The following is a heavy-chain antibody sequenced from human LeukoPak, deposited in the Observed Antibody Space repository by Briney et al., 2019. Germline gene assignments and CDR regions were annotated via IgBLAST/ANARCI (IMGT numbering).Heavy chain of an antibody. CDR3: ANTAFYYYDSSGPAPLFDY. CDR1: GFTFSSYA. D-gene: IGHD3-22*01. CDR2: ISGSGGST. J-gene: IGHJ4*02. Sequence: SGGSLRLSCAASGFTFSSYAMSWVRQAPGKGLEWVSAISGSGGSTYYADSVKGRFTISRDNSKNTLYLQMNSLRAEDTAVYYCANTAFYYYDSSGPAPLFDYWGQGTLVTVSS. V-gene: IGHV3-23*01.